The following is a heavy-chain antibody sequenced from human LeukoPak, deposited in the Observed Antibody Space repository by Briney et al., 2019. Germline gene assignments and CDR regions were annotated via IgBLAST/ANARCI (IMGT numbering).Heavy chain of an antibody. Sequence: PGGSLRLSCAASGFTFSSYWMHWVRQGPGKGLVWVSRINSDGSSTSYADSVKGRFTISRDNAKNTLYLQMNSLRAEDTAVYYCARVMGATAGWFDYWGQGTLVTVSS. CDR1: GFTFSSYW. V-gene: IGHV3-74*01. D-gene: IGHD1-26*01. CDR3: ARVMGATAGWFDY. CDR2: INSDGSST. J-gene: IGHJ4*02.